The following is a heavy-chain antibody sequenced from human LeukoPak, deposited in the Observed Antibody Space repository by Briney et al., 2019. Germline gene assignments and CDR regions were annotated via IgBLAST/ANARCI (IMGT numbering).Heavy chain of an antibody. J-gene: IGHJ5*02. CDR1: GGSFSGYY. D-gene: IGHD2-2*02. V-gene: IGHV4-34*01. CDR3: ARGYRYCSSTSCYTGWFDP. CDR2: INHSGST. Sequence: ASETLSLTCAVYGGSFSGYYWSWIRQPPGKGLEWIGEINHSGSTNYNPSLKSRVTISVDTSKNQFSLKLSSVTAADTAVYYCARGYRYCSSTSCYTGWFDPWGQGTLVTVSS.